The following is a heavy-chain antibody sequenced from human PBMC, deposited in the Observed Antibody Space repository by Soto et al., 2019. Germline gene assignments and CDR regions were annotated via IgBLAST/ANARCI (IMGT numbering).Heavy chain of an antibody. CDR3: AREESTGESDAFDI. CDR2: IYYSGST. CDR1: GGSISSYY. Sequence: SETLSLTCTVSGGSISSYYWSWIRQPPGKGLEWIGYIYYSGSTNYNPSLKSRVTISVDTSKNQFSLKLSSVTAADTAVYYCAREESTGESDAFDIWGQGTMVTVSS. D-gene: IGHD7-27*01. V-gene: IGHV4-59*01. J-gene: IGHJ3*02.